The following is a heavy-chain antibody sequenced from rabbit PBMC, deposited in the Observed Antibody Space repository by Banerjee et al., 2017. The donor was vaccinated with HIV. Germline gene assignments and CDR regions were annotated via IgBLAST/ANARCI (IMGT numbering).Heavy chain of an antibody. CDR1: GFDFSSNV. Sequence: QSLEESGGDLVKPGASLTLTCTASGFDFSSNVMSWVRQAPGKGLEWIACIDTGSSGSTYYASWAKGRFTISKTSSTTVTLQMTSLTAADTATYFCVRSKYGSSSDYYGDYFNLWGPGTLVTVS. D-gene: IGHD1-1*01. CDR2: IDTGSSGST. V-gene: IGHV1S40*01. CDR3: VRSKYGSSSDYYGDYFNL. J-gene: IGHJ4*01.